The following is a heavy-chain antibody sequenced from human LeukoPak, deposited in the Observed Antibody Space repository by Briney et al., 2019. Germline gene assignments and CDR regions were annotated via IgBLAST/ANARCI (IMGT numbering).Heavy chain of an antibody. CDR3: VRDGGVSGYDLLDY. D-gene: IGHD5-12*01. CDR2: INQDGSEE. J-gene: IGHJ4*02. V-gene: IGHV3-7*01. CDR1: GFTFSNYW. Sequence: GGSLRHSCAASGFTFSNYWMTWVRQAPGKGLEWVAHINQDGSEEHYMDSAKARFTISRDNAKNSLSLQMNSLRAEDTAVYYCVRDGGVSGYDLLDYWGQGTLVSVPS.